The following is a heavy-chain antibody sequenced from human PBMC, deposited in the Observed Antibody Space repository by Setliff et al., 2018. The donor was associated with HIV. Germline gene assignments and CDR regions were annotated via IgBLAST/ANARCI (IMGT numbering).Heavy chain of an antibody. CDR3: ATFFVSTATTQDY. J-gene: IGHJ4*02. Sequence: SETLSLTCVASGGSLSSYYWNWIRQTPGKGLEWIGEIHPTGHINYNPSYKSRVTVSLDTSKIQFSLKLNSVTAADTGAYYCATFFVSTATTQDYWGQGTLVTVSS. CDR1: GGSLSSYY. V-gene: IGHV4-34*01. D-gene: IGHD4-17*01. CDR2: IHPTGHI.